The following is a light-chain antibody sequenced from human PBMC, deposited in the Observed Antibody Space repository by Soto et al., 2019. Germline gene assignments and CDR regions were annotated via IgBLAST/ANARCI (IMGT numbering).Light chain of an antibody. CDR2: GAS. J-gene: IGKJ1*01. V-gene: IGKV1-39*01. Sequence: DIQMTQSPSSLFASVGDRVTITCRASQSISNFLNWYQQKPGKAPKLLIYGASSLQSGVPSRLSGSGSGTDFTLTISSLQPEDFATYYCQQSYSAPRTFGQGTKVEIK. CDR3: QQSYSAPRT. CDR1: QSISNF.